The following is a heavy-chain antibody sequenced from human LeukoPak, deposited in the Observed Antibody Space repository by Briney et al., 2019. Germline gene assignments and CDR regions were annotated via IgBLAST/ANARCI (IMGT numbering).Heavy chain of an antibody. J-gene: IGHJ4*02. CDR1: GYTFTGYY. CDR2: INPNSGGT. V-gene: IGHV1-2*02. CDR3: ARGEVNYYDSSGLFPGFDY. Sequence: ASVKVSCKASGYTFTGYYMHWVRQAPGQGLEGMGWINPNSGGTNYAQKFQGRVTMTRDTSISTAYMELSRLRSDDTAVYYCARGEVNYYDSSGLFPGFDYWGQGTLVTVSS. D-gene: IGHD3-22*01.